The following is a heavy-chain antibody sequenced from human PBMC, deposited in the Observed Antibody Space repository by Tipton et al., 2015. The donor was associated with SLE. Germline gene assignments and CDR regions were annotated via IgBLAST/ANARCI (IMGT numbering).Heavy chain of an antibody. D-gene: IGHD1-1*01. CDR1: GYTFISYG. V-gene: IGHV7-4-1*02. CDR3: ARDVWHDGRSFNY. CDR2: INTSTGKP. Sequence: QVQLVQSGSELKEPGASVKISCKASGYTFISYGMNWVRQAPGQGLEWMGWINTSTGKPTYAQGLTGRFVFSLDMTANTAYLEISSLESADTAVYYCARDVWHDGRSFNYWGQGTLITVSS. J-gene: IGHJ4*02.